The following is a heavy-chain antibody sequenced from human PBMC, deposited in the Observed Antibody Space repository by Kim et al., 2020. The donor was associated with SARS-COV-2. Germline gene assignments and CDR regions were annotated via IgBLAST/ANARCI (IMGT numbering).Heavy chain of an antibody. CDR2: VYHTGST. J-gene: IGHJ3*02. Sequence: SETLSLTCAVSGDSISSGGYSWTWIRQPPGKGLEWIGYVYHTGSTYYTPSLKSRVSISVDRSKNLFSLKLTSVTAADTAVYYCARRGDYGKDAFEIWGQG. CDR3: ARRGDYGKDAFEI. CDR1: GDSISSGGYS. V-gene: IGHV4-30-2*01. D-gene: IGHD4-17*01.